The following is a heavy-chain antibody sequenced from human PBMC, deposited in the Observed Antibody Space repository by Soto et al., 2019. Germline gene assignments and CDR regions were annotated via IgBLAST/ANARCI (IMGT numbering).Heavy chain of an antibody. CDR2: IYPGDSET. V-gene: IGHV5-51*01. D-gene: IGHD5-12*01. Sequence: GESLKISCKGSGYSFFNHWIAWVRQRPGKGLEWMGIIYPGDSETVYSPSFQGQVTISADKSIRTVYLHWSSLKTSDTAMYYCARSSDGYNVVDDWRQGTLVTVSS. CDR1: GYSFFNHW. CDR3: ARSSDGYNVVDD. J-gene: IGHJ4*02.